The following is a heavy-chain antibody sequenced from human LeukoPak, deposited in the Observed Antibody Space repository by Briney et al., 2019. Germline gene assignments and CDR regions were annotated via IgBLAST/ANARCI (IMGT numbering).Heavy chain of an antibody. CDR3: ARGGAGCSSTSCYSRFDP. CDR1: GGSISSYY. J-gene: IGHJ5*02. CDR2: IYYSGST. Sequence: SETLSLTCTVSGGSISSYYWSWLRQPPGKGLEWIGYIYYSGSTNYNPSLKSRVTISVDTSKNQFSLKLSSVTAADTAVYYCARGGAGCSSTSCYSRFDPWGQGTLVTVSS. V-gene: IGHV4-59*01. D-gene: IGHD2-2*01.